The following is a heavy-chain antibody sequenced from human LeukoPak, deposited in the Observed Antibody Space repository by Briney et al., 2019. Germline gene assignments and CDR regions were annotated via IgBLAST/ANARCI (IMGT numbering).Heavy chain of an antibody. CDR2: VSYNGEQT. V-gene: IGHV3-64*01. CDR3: ARDPSVGGFSGSELDL. CDR1: GFTFSQYF. Sequence: GGSLRLSCAGSGFTFSQYFMHWVRQAPGKGLEYLSVVSYNGEQTYYSKSVTGRFTISRDNSKNMLYLQMGSLRPEDTAVYFCARDPSVGGFSGSELDLWGQGTLVTVSS. D-gene: IGHD3-22*01. J-gene: IGHJ5*02.